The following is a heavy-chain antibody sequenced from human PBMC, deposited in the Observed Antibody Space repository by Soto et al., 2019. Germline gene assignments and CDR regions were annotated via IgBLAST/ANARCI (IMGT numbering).Heavy chain of an antibody. CDR3: AHAGDYDLLSFDH. J-gene: IGHJ4*02. D-gene: IGHD4-17*01. Sequence: QITLKESGPPLVRPAQTLTLTCAFSGFSLTTTSMGVAWIRQPPGTPLEWLALLYWDEDQRYRPSLKVRLTISKDPSRSRVVLTISNMNPQDTGTYFCAHAGDYDLLSFDHWGPGTLVTVSS. V-gene: IGHV2-5*02. CDR1: GFSLTTTSMG. CDR2: LYWDEDQ.